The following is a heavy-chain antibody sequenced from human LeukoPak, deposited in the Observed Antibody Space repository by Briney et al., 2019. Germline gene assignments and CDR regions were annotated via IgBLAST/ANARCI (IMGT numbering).Heavy chain of an antibody. CDR3: ARKRAEYGDYGDYYYGMDV. CDR2: INHSGST. CDR1: GGSFSGYY. D-gene: IGHD4-17*01. V-gene: IGHV4-34*01. Sequence: SETLSLTCAVYGGSFSGYYWSWIRQPPGKGLEWIGEINHSGSTNYNPSLKSRVTISVDTSKNQFSLKLSSVTAADTAVYYCARKRAEYGDYGDYYYGMDVWGQGTTVTVSS. J-gene: IGHJ6*02.